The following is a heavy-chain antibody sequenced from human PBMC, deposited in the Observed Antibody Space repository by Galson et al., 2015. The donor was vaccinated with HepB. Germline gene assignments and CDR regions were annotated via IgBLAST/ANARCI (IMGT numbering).Heavy chain of an antibody. CDR3: ARAMRGSGSWYYYYAMDV. D-gene: IGHD3-10*01. Sequence: SVKVSCKASGGTFSSYVISWVRQAPGQGLEWMGGIIPIFGTANYAQNFQGRVTITADESTRTAYMELSSLRSEDTAVYYCARAMRGSGSWYYYYAMDVWGQGTTVTVSS. CDR1: GGTFSSYV. V-gene: IGHV1-69*13. CDR2: IIPIFGTA. J-gene: IGHJ6*02.